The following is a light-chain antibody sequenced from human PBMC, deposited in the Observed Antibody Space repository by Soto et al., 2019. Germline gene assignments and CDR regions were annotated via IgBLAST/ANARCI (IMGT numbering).Light chain of an antibody. CDR2: HAS. CDR3: QQYNNWPPWT. Sequence: IVMTQAPATGSVSLSKTATAASLPSQSVSDKLAWYQQKPGQAPRLLIYHASARATGIPARFSSSGSGTEFTLTISGLQSEDFAVYYCQQYNNWPPWTFGQGTKADIK. V-gene: IGKV3-15*01. J-gene: IGKJ1*01. CDR1: QSVSDK.